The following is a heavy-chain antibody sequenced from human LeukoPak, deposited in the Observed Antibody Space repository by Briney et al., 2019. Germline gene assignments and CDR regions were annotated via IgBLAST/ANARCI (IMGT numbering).Heavy chain of an antibody. CDR1: GVSINTYF. CDR2: VYYNGIT. J-gene: IGHJ4*02. CDR3: VTKLGETTFH. Sequence: PSETLSLTCTVSGVSINTYFWSWIRQPPGKGLEWIGYVYYNGITNYNPSLKSRVSISLDTSKNQFSLRLNSVTAAETAVYYCVTKLGETTFHWGQGTLFTVPS. V-gene: IGHV4-59*01. D-gene: IGHD3-16*01.